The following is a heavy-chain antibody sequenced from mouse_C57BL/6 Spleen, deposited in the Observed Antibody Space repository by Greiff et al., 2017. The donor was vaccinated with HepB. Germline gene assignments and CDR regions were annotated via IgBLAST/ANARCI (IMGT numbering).Heavy chain of an antibody. J-gene: IGHJ4*01. CDR3: ARQSSSVSSAMDY. CDR2: LSNGGGST. Sequence: DVHLVESGGGLVQPGGSLKLSCAASGFTFSDYYMYWVRQTPEKRLEWVAYLSNGGGSTYYPDTVKGRFTISRDNAKNTLYLQMSRLKSEDTAMYYCARQSSSVSSAMDYWGQGTSVTASP. D-gene: IGHD1-1*01. V-gene: IGHV5-12*01. CDR1: GFTFSDYY.